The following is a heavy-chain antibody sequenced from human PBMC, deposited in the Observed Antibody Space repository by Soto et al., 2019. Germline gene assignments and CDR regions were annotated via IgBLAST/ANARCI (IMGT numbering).Heavy chain of an antibody. CDR3: ARLVVPAANGMDV. CDR2: TYYRSKWYN. V-gene: IGHV6-1*01. CDR1: GDSVSSNSAA. J-gene: IGHJ6*02. D-gene: IGHD2-2*01. Sequence: PSQTLSLTCAISGDSVSSNSAAWSWIRQSPSRGLEWLGRTYYRSKWYNDYAVSVKSRITINPDTSKNQFSLQLNSVTPEDTAVYYCARLVVPAANGMDVWGQGTTVTVSS.